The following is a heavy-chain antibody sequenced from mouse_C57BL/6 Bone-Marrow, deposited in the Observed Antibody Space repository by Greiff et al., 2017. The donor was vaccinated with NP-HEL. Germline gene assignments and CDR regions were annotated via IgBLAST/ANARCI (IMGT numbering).Heavy chain of an antibody. V-gene: IGHV1-19*01. CDR1: GYTFTDYY. D-gene: IGHD1-1*01. CDR2: INPYNGGT. CDR3: APITTVPYWYFEV. Sequence: EVQLQQSGPVLVKPGASVKMSCKASGYTFTDYYMNWVKQSHGQSLEWIGVINPYNGGTSYNQKFKGKATLTVDQSSRTAYMELNSLTSEDSAVSNSAPITTVPYWYFEVWGTGTTVTVSS. J-gene: IGHJ1*03.